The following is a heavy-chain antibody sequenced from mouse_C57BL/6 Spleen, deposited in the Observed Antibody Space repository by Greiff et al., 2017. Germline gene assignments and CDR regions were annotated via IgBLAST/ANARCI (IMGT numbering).Heavy chain of an antibody. D-gene: IGHD1-1*01. CDR1: GYTFTSYW. V-gene: IGHV1-53*01. Sequence: QVHVKQPGTELVKPGASVKLSCKASGYTFTSYWMHWVKQRPGQGLEWIGNINPSNGGTNYNEKFKSKATLTVDKSSSTAYMQLSSLTSEDSAVYYCARDYYGSWDFDYWGQGTTLTVSS. CDR3: ARDYYGSWDFDY. CDR2: INPSNGGT. J-gene: IGHJ2*01.